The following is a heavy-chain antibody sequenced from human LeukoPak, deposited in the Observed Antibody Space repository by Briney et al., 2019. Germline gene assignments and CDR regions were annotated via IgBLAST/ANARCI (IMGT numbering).Heavy chain of an antibody. CDR1: GYTFTSYG. V-gene: IGHV1-18*01. D-gene: IGHD2-2*01. Sequence: ASVKVSCKASGYTFTSYGISWVRQAPGQGLEWMGWISAYNGNTNYAQKLQGRVTMTTDTSTSTAYMELRSLRSDDTAVYYCARDFPLGYCSSTSCSFQASFDYWGQGTLVTASS. CDR2: ISAYNGNT. J-gene: IGHJ4*02. CDR3: ARDFPLGYCSSTSCSFQASFDY.